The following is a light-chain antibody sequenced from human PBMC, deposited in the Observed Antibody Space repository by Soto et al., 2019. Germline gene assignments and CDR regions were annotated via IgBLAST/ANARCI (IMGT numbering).Light chain of an antibody. J-gene: IGKJ1*01. CDR2: AES. CDR3: QQTDSTPQT. Sequence: DIQMTQSPSSLSASVGDRVTISCRASQSIRNYVSWYQQKPGTATKLLIRAESALQSGVPSRLSGSGSGTDCTLTISSVQSEEFATYFCQQTDSTPQTFGQGT. V-gene: IGKV1-39*01. CDR1: QSIRNY.